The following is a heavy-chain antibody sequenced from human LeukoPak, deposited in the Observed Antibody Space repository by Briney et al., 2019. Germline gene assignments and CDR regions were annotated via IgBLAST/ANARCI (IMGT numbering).Heavy chain of an antibody. Sequence: GGSLRLSCAASGFTFSSYSMNWVRQAPGKGPEWVSSISSSSSYIYYADSVKGRFTISRDNAKNSLYLQMNSLRAEDTAVYYCARLGYSSSPDAFDIWGQGTMVTVSS. D-gene: IGHD6-13*01. CDR3: ARLGYSSSPDAFDI. CDR1: GFTFSSYS. CDR2: ISSSSSYI. V-gene: IGHV3-21*01. J-gene: IGHJ3*02.